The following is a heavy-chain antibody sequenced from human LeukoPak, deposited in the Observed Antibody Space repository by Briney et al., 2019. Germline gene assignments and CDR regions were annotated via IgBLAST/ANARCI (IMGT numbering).Heavy chain of an antibody. CDR2: MNPNSGNT. J-gene: IGHJ4*02. D-gene: IGHD3-22*01. CDR1: GYTFTSYD. CDR3: ARMGGLGYDSSGFAFDY. Sequence: ASVKVSCKASGYTFTSYDINWVRQATGQGLEWMGWMNPNSGNTGYAQKFQGRVTMTRNTSISTAYMELSSLRSEDTAVYYCARMGGLGYDSSGFAFDYWGQGTLVTVSS. V-gene: IGHV1-8*01.